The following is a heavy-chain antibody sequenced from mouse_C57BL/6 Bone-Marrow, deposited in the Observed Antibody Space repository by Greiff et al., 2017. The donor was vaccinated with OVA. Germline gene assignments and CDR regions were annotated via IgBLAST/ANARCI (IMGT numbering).Heavy chain of an antibody. D-gene: IGHD4-1*01. V-gene: IGHV1-26*01. Sequence: EVQLQQSGPELVKPGASVKISCKASGYTFTDYYMNWVKQSHGKSLEWIGDINLNNGGTSYNQKFKGKATLTVDKSSSTAYMELRSLTSEDSAVYYCARRRGNCSWFAYWGQGTLVTVSA. CDR2: INLNNGGT. J-gene: IGHJ3*01. CDR3: ARRRGNCSWFAY. CDR1: GYTFTDYY.